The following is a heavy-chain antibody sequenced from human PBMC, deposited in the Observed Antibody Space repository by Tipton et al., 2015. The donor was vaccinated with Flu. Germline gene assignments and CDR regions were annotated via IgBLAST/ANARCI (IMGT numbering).Heavy chain of an antibody. D-gene: IGHD5/OR15-5a*01. CDR3: SSSNSVWRKFGP. J-gene: IGHJ5*02. CDR1: GGSMTGGGNY. Sequence: TLSLTCTVSGGSMTGGGNYWSWIRQSPGKGLEWIGYIFDNKSTYYNPSLKSRLTMSVDVSKNQFSMKLSSVTAADTAVYYCSSSNSVWRKFGPWGQGTLVTVSS. V-gene: IGHV4-31*03. CDR2: IFDNKST.